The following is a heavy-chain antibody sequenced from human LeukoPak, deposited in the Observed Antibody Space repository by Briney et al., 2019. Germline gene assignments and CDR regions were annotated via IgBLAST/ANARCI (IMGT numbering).Heavy chain of an antibody. CDR3: ARDGPAEGAFDI. Sequence: PGGSLRLSCAASGFTFSSYGMHWVRQAPGKGLEWVAVIWYDGSNKYYADSVKGRFTISRDNSKYTLYLQMNSLRAEDTAVYYCARDGPAEGAFDIWGQGTMVTVSS. D-gene: IGHD3/OR15-3a*01. CDR2: IWYDGSNK. CDR1: GFTFSSYG. J-gene: IGHJ3*02. V-gene: IGHV3-33*01.